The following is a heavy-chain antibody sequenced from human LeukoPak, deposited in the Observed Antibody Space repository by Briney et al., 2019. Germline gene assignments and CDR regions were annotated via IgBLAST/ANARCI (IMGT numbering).Heavy chain of an antibody. V-gene: IGHV1-18*01. CDR2: ISAYNGNT. J-gene: IGHJ3*02. Sequence: GASVKVSCKASGYTFTSYGISWVRQAPGQGLEWMGWISAYNGNTNYAQKLQGRVTMTTDTSTSTAYMELRSLRSEDTAVYYCAREVVVHYGSGSYYDAFDIWGQGTMVTVSS. CDR1: GYTFTSYG. CDR3: AREVVVHYGSGSYYDAFDI. D-gene: IGHD3-10*01.